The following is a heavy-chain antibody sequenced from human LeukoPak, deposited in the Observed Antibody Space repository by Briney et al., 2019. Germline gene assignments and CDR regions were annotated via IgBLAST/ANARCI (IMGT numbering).Heavy chain of an antibody. Sequence: GGSLRLSCVASGFPFSSYWMSWVRQAPGKGLEWVSAISNNGGYTYYADSVQGRFTISRDNSKSTLCLQMNSLRAEDTAVYYCAKQLGYCSDGSCYFPYWGQGTLVTVSS. CDR3: AKQLGYCSDGSCYFPY. CDR1: GFPFSSYW. D-gene: IGHD2-15*01. J-gene: IGHJ4*02. V-gene: IGHV3-23*01. CDR2: ISNNGGYT.